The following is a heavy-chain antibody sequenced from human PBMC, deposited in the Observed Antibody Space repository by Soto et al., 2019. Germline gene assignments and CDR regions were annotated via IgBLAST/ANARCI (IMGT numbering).Heavy chain of an antibody. Sequence: QLLESGPGLVKPSETLSLTCTVSGGSISSSSYYWGWIRQPPGKGLEWIGSIYYSGSTYYNPSLKSRVTISVDTSKNQFSLKLSSVTAADTAVYYCARIYYDSSGYFLLGPYYFDYWGQGTLVTVSS. V-gene: IGHV4-39*01. CDR2: IYYSGST. CDR3: ARIYYDSSGYFLLGPYYFDY. J-gene: IGHJ4*02. D-gene: IGHD3-22*01. CDR1: GGSISSSSYY.